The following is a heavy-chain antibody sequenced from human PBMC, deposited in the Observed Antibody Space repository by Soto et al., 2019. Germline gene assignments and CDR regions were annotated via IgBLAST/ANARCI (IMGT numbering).Heavy chain of an antibody. J-gene: IGHJ6*01. CDR1: GGSISSGGYY. Sequence: SETLSLTCTVSGGSISSGGYYWSWIRQHPGKGLEWIGYIYYSGSTYYNPSLKSRVTISVDASKNQFSLKLSSVTAADTAVYFCARVLYRFGYARMDVWGQGTTVPVSS. V-gene: IGHV4-31*03. CDR2: IYYSGST. D-gene: IGHD3-16*01. CDR3: ARVLYRFGYARMDV.